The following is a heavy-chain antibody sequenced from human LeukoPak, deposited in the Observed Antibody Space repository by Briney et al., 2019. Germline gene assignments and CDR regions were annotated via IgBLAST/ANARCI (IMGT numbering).Heavy chain of an antibody. V-gene: IGHV3-53*01. D-gene: IGHD4-17*01. CDR1: GFTVSSNY. CDR2: IYSGGST. Sequence: PGGSLRLSCAASGFTVSSNYMSWVRQAPGKGLEWVSVIYSGGSTYYADSVKGRFTISRDNSKNTLYLQMNSLRAEDTAVYYCARDTLTKGDYAPFDYWGQRTLVTVSS. CDR3: ARDTLTKGDYAPFDY. J-gene: IGHJ4*02.